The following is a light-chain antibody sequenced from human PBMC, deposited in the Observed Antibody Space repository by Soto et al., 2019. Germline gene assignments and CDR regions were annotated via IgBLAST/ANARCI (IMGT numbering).Light chain of an antibody. J-gene: IGKJ3*01. V-gene: IGKV1-16*01. Sequence: DIQMTQSPSSLSASVGDRVTITCRASQGNIKYLAWFQQKAGKAPKSLIFAISNLQSGVPSRFSGSGSGTDFTLTIRSLQAEDFATYYCQQCETYPFTFGPGTTVDIK. CDR1: QGNIKY. CDR3: QQCETYPFT. CDR2: AIS.